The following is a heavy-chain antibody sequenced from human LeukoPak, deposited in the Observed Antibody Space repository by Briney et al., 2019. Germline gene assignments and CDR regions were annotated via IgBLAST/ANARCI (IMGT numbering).Heavy chain of an antibody. CDR3: ARGGGRFGEFTAFDY. D-gene: IGHD3-10*01. CDR2: IYHSGST. J-gene: IGHJ4*02. Sequence: PSEALSLTCAVSGDSISSGGYSWSWIRQPPGKGLEWIGHIYHSGSTYYKPSLKSRATISVDRSKNQFSLKLSSVTAADTAVYYCARGGGRFGEFTAFDYWGQGTLVTVSS. V-gene: IGHV4-30-2*01. CDR1: GDSISSGGYS.